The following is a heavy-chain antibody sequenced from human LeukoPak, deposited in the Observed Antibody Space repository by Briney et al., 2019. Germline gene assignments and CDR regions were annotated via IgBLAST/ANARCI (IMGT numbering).Heavy chain of an antibody. Sequence: GGSLRLSCAASGFTFSSHWMYWVRQVPGKGLVWVSRINSDGSSTSYADSVKGRFTISRDNAKNTLYVQMNSLRAEDTAVYYCSTGSGHAFDIWGRGTMVTVSS. V-gene: IGHV3-74*01. CDR2: INSDGSST. J-gene: IGHJ3*02. CDR3: STGSGHAFDI. CDR1: GFTFSSHW. D-gene: IGHD3-10*01.